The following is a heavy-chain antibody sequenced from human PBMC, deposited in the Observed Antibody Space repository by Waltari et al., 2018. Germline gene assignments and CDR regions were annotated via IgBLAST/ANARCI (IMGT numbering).Heavy chain of an antibody. V-gene: IGHV4-4*02. CDR1: GGSISSSNW. CDR2: IYHSGST. Sequence: QVQLQESGPGLVKPSGTLSLTCAVSGGSISSSNWWRWVRPPPGKGLEWIGEIYHSGSTNYNPSRNRLGHISRDKSKNQVSLKLSSVTAADTAVYYCARDIKFISRSASNHYGIDVWGQGTTVTVSS. CDR3: ARDIKFISRSASNHYGIDV. J-gene: IGHJ6*02. D-gene: IGHD6-13*01.